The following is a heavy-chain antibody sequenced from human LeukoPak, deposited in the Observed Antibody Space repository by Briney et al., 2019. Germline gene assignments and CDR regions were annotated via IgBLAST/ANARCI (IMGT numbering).Heavy chain of an antibody. Sequence: PSETLSLTCTVSGGSISTYYWSWIRQPPGKGLEWIGDIYYRGSTNYNPSLKSRVTISVDTSKNQFSLKVSSVTAADTAAYYCARSPDDYYYMDVWGKGTTVTVSS. V-gene: IGHV4-59*12. D-gene: IGHD1-14*01. J-gene: IGHJ6*03. CDR3: ARSPDDYYYMDV. CDR2: IYYRGST. CDR1: GGSISTYY.